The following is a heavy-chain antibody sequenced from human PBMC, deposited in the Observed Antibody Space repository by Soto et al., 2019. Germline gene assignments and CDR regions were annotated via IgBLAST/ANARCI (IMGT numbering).Heavy chain of an antibody. J-gene: IGHJ5*02. D-gene: IGHD1-26*01. CDR1: GYTFTSYG. CDR3: ARVGFIVGATILLRWFDP. V-gene: IGHV1-18*01. Sequence: ASVKVSCKASGYTFTSYGISWVRQAPGQGLEWMGWISAYNGNTNYAQKLQGRVTMTTDTSTSTAYMELRSLRSDDTAVYYCARVGFIVGATILLRWFDPWGQGTLVTVSS. CDR2: ISAYNGNT.